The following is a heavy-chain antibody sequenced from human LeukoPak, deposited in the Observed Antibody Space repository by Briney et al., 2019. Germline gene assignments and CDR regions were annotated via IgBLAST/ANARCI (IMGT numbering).Heavy chain of an antibody. J-gene: IGHJ6*03. CDR1: GGSISSYY. D-gene: IGHD6-13*01. CDR2: IYYSGST. V-gene: IGHV4-59*01. CDR3: ARGQREVAYSSSWHGLTQIYYMDV. Sequence: SETLSLTCTVSGGSISSYYWSWIRQPPGKGLEWIGYIYYSGSTNYNPSLKSRVTISVDTSKNQFSLKLSSVTAADTAVYYCARGQREVAYSSSWHGLTQIYYMDVWGKGTTVTISS.